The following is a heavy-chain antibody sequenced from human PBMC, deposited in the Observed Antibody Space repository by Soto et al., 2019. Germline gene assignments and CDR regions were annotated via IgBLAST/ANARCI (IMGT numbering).Heavy chain of an antibody. J-gene: IGHJ3*02. D-gene: IGHD3-10*01. CDR2: IYPGGRDK. CDR3: AKYGSGSYEAYAFDI. V-gene: IGHV3-7*01. CDR1: GFIFSNYW. Sequence: GGSLRLSCAASGFIFSNYWLSWVRQAPGKGLEWVANIYPGGRDKNYVASVKGRISIFNADAEKSHLLLMYSPRAEDTAVYYCAKYGSGSYEAYAFDIGRHGTMVTVSS.